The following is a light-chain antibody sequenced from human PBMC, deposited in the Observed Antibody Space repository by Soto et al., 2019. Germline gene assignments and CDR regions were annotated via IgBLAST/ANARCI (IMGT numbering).Light chain of an antibody. V-gene: IGLV2-14*01. J-gene: IGLJ2*01. CDR2: DVT. CDR1: SSDVGAYNY. CDR3: SSYTNIKTVI. Sequence: QSVLDQPASVSGSPGHSITISCTGTSSDVGAYNYVSWYHQHHPGKAPELIIYDVTDRPSGVSTRFSGSKSGNTASLTISGLQAEDEGDYYCSSYTNIKTVIFGGGP.